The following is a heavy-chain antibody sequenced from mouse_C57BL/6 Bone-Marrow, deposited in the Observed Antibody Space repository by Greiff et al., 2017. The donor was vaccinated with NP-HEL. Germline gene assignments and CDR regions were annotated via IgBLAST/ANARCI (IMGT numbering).Heavy chain of an antibody. CDR2: INPSTGGT. CDR3: ARGRWLLRVYWYFDV. V-gene: IGHV1-42*01. D-gene: IGHD2-3*01. Sequence: EVQLQQSGPELVKPGASVKISCKASGYSFTGYYMNWVKQSPEKSLEWIGEINPSTGGTTYNQKFKAKATLTVDKSSSTAYMQRKSLTSEDSAVYYCARGRWLLRVYWYFDVWGTGTTVTVAS. J-gene: IGHJ1*03. CDR1: GYSFTGYY.